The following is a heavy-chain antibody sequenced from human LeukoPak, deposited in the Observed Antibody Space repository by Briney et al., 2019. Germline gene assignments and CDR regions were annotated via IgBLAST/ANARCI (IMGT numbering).Heavy chain of an antibody. J-gene: IGHJ6*02. D-gene: IGHD3-22*01. CDR1: GFTFSSYW. V-gene: IGHV3-7*01. CDR3: ARGLYYYYYGMDV. Sequence: GGSLRPSCAASGFTFSSYWMSWVRQAPGKGLEWVANIKQDGSEKYYVDSVKGRFTISRDNAKNSLYLQMNSLRAEDTAVYYCARGLYYYYYGMDVWGQGTTVTVSS. CDR2: IKQDGSEK.